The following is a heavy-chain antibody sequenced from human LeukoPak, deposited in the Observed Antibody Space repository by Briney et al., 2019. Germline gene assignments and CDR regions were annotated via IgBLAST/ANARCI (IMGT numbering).Heavy chain of an antibody. J-gene: IGHJ4*02. CDR2: ISSSSSYI. CDR3: ARVKRTDSSGYLNYFDY. Sequence: PGGSLRLSCAASGFTFSSYSMNWVRQAPGKGLEWVSSISSSSSYIYYADSVRGRFTISRDNAKNPLYLQMNSLRAEDTAVYYCARVKRTDSSGYLNYFDYWGQGTLVTVSS. CDR1: GFTFSSYS. D-gene: IGHD3-22*01. V-gene: IGHV3-21*04.